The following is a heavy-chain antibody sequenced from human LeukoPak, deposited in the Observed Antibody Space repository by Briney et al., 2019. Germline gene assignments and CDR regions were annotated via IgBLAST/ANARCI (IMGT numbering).Heavy chain of an antibody. V-gene: IGHV1-69*05. D-gene: IGHD1-26*01. CDR2: IIPIFGTA. CDR3: ARGESGSYYPPPDKWVYFDY. J-gene: IGHJ4*02. CDR1: GGTFSSYA. Sequence: SVKVSCKASGGTFSSYAISWVRQAPGQGLEWMGGIIPIFGTANYAQKFQGRVTMTRDMSTSTVYMELSSLRSEDTAVYYCARGESGSYYPPPDKWVYFDYWGQGTLVTVSS.